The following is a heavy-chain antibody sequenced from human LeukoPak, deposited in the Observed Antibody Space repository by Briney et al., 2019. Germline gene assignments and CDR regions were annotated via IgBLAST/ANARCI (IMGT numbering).Heavy chain of an antibody. Sequence: SETLSLTCAVYGGSFSGYYWSWIRQPPGKGLEWIGEINHSGSTNYNPSLKSRVTISVDTSKNQFSLKLSSVTAADTAVYYCARGQSSGYYPRLFWFDSWGQGTLVTVSS. CDR2: INHSGST. V-gene: IGHV4-34*01. D-gene: IGHD3-22*01. CDR1: GGSFSGYY. J-gene: IGHJ5*01. CDR3: ARGQSSGYYPRLFWFDS.